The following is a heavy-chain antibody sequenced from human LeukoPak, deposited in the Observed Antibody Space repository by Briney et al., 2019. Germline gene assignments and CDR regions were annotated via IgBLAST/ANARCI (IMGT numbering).Heavy chain of an antibody. CDR2: ISSTVINT. J-gene: IGHJ4*02. D-gene: IGHD3-3*01. Sequence: PGGSLRLSCAASGFTFSNYAMTWVRQAPGKGLGWVSSISSTVINTYNADSVKGRFTISRDNSKNTLYLQMNSLRADDTAIYYCAKGTVRFLEWSQRGYFDYWGQGILVTVSS. V-gene: IGHV3-23*01. CDR1: GFTFSNYA. CDR3: AKGTVRFLEWSQRGYFDY.